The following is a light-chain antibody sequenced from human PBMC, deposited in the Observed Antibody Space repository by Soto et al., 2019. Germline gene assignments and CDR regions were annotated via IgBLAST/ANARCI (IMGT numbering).Light chain of an antibody. J-gene: IGLJ3*02. V-gene: IGLV2-8*01. Sequence: QSALTQPPSASGSPGQLVTISCTGTSSDVGGYNYVSWYQQYPGRAPKLMIYEVTKRPSGVPDRFSGSKSDNTASLTVSGLQAEDEADYYCSSYAASNNFYFVFGGGTKVTVL. CDR2: EVT. CDR1: SSDVGGYNY. CDR3: SSYAASNNFYFV.